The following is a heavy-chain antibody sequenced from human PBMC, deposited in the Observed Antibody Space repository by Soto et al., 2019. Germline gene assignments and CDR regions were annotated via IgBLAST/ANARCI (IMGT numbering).Heavy chain of an antibody. Sequence: QVQLVQSGAEVKKPGASVKVSCKASGYTFTSYGISWVRQAPGQGLEWMGWISAYNGNTNYAQKLQGRVTMTTDTPTRTAFMELRSRRSAETAVNSCAGYNWTEGGAFDYWGQGTLVPVSS. CDR2: ISAYNGNT. V-gene: IGHV1-18*01. CDR3: AGYNWTEGGAFDY. J-gene: IGHJ4*02. D-gene: IGHD1-1*01. CDR1: GYTFTSYG.